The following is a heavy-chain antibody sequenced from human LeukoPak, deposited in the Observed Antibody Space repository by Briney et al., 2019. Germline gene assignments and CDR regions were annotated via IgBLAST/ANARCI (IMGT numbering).Heavy chain of an antibody. Sequence: WGRIVQKKGLEWVSAISGSGGRTFYADSVKGRFTISRDNSKNTLYLQMNSLRAEDTAVYYCAKDILIAAAGRYYYYYGMDVWGQGTTVTVSS. D-gene: IGHD6-13*01. CDR3: AKDILIAAAGRYYYYYGMDV. CDR2: ISGSGGRT. V-gene: IGHV3-23*01. J-gene: IGHJ6*02.